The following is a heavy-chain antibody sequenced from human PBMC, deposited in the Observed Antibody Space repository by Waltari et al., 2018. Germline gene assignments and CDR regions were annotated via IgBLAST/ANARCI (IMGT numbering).Heavy chain of an antibody. J-gene: IGHJ4*02. V-gene: IGHV3-7*04. Sequence: EVQLVESGGGLVQPGGSLRLSCTASGFTFVNYWMSWVRQAPGKGLQWVAYIKEDGTEESYLDSLKGRFTISRDDAKNSLHLQMNSLRVEDTAIYYCARVSKGIHFDYWGQGTLVTASS. CDR3: ARVSKGIHFDY. CDR1: GFTFVNYW. CDR2: IKEDGTEE.